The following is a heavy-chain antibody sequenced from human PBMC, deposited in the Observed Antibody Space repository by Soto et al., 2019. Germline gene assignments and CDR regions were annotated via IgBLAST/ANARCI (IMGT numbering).Heavy chain of an antibody. CDR2: VKEGGTT. CDR3: ATDLPTLGAGELDY. D-gene: IGHD1-26*01. Sequence: EVQLAKSGGGVVKPGGSLRLSCGASGFTFKNAWMSWVLQPPGKGLEWIGQVKEGGTTDYAAPVKGKFTISRDDSKNTVYLQINSLEIDDTAVYYCATDLPTLGAGELDYWGQGTLLTVSS. CDR1: GFTFKNAW. V-gene: IGHV3-15*01. J-gene: IGHJ4*02.